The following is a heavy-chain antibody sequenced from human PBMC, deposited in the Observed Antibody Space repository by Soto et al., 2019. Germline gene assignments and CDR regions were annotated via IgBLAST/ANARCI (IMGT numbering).Heavy chain of an antibody. CDR1: GFTFSSYG. J-gene: IGHJ4*02. CDR2: ISYDGSNE. D-gene: IGHD3-22*01. CDR3: AKDYYPSSGYYFFDY. Sequence: GGSLRLSCAASGFTFSSYGMHWVRQAPGKGLEWVAVISYDGSNEYYADSVKGRFTISRDNSKNTLYLQMNSLRAEDTAVYYCAKDYYPSSGYYFFDYWGQGTLVTVSS. V-gene: IGHV3-30*18.